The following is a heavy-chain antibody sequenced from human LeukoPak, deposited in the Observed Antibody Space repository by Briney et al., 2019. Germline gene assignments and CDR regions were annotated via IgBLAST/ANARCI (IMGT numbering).Heavy chain of an antibody. J-gene: IGHJ4*02. D-gene: IGHD3-22*01. CDR2: INHSGST. CDR1: GGSFSGYY. CDR3: ARRRYYDSSGYGALD. V-gene: IGHV4-34*01. Sequence: PSETLSLTCAVYGGSFSGYYWSWIRQPPGKGLEWIGEINHSGSTNYNPSLKSRVTISVDTSKNQFSLKLSSVTAADTAVYYCARRRYYDSSGYGALDWGQGTLVTVSS.